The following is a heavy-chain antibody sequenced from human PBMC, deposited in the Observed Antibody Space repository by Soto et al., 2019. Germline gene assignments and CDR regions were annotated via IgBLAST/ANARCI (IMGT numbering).Heavy chain of an antibody. J-gene: IGHJ3*02. Sequence: EVQLVESGGGLVQPGRSLRLSCAASGFTFDDYAMHWVRQAPGKGLEWVSGISSSSSYIYYADSVKGRFTISRDNAKNSLYLQMNSLRAEDTAVYYCARVAGTLGLGAFDIWGQGTMVTVSS. D-gene: IGHD6-19*01. CDR1: GFTFDDYA. CDR2: ISSSSSYI. V-gene: IGHV3-9*01. CDR3: ARVAGTLGLGAFDI.